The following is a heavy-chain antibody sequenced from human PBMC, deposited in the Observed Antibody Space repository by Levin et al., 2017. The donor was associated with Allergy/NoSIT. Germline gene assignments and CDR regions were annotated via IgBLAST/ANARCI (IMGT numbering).Heavy chain of an antibody. CDR3: AKEGVRYCIEGLCG. CDR1: GFPFSSYS. J-gene: IGHJ4*02. CDR2: ISGAGDTT. Sequence: LSLTCAASGFPFSSYSMSWVRQAPGKGLEWVSAISGAGDTTYYADSVKGRFSTSRDNSKNTLYLQMSSLRAEDTAMYYCAKEGVRYCIEGLCGWGQGTLVTVSS. V-gene: IGHV3-23*01. D-gene: IGHD2-15*01.